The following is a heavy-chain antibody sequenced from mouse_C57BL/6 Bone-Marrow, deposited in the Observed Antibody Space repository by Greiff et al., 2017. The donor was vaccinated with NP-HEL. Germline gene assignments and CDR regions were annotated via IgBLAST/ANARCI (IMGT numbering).Heavy chain of an antibody. CDR2: ISYDGSN. D-gene: IGHD2-5*01. Sequence: EVKLMESGPGLVKPSQSLSLTCSVTGYSITSGYYWNWIRQFPGNKLEWMGYISYDGSNNYNPSLKNRISITRDTSKNQFFLKLNSVTTEDTATYYCARGTAYYSNYEAYWGQGTLVTVSA. CDR3: ARGTAYYSNYEAY. V-gene: IGHV3-6*01. J-gene: IGHJ3*01. CDR1: GYSITSGYY.